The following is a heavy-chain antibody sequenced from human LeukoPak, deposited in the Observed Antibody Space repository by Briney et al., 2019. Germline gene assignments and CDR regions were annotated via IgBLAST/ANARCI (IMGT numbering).Heavy chain of an antibody. V-gene: IGHV3-21*01. D-gene: IGHD2-15*01. J-gene: IGHJ4*02. CDR2: ITSTGGYI. CDR3: ARLVETATGPGVGGY. Sequence: GSLRLSCAASGFPFSTYGMIWVRQAPGKGLEWGSSITSTGGYIYYADSVKGRFTISRDNARNSLFLQMNSLRDDDTAVYYCARLVETATGPGVGGYWGQGTLVTVSS. CDR1: GFPFSTYG.